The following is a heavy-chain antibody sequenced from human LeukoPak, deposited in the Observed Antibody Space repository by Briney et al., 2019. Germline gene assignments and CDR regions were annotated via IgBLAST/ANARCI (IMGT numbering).Heavy chain of an antibody. CDR1: GGSISSSSYY. J-gene: IGHJ4*02. Sequence: SETLSLTCTVSGGSISSSSYYWGWIRQPPGKGLEWIGSIYYSGSTYYNPSLKSRVIISVDTSKNQFSLKLSSVTAADTAVYYCARDSTVVAFDYWGQGTLVTVSS. D-gene: IGHD4-23*01. CDR2: IYYSGST. CDR3: ARDSTVVAFDY. V-gene: IGHV4-39*07.